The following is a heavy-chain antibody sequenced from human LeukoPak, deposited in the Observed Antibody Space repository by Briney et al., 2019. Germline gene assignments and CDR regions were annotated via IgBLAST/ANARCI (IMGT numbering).Heavy chain of an antibody. V-gene: IGHV3-48*04. CDR3: ARGYYYYDSSGPPIDY. CDR1: GFTFSSYS. Sequence: HAGGFLRLSCAASGFTFSSYSMNWVRQAPGKGLEWVSYISSSSSTIYYADSVKGRFTISRDNAKNSLYLQMNSLRAEDTAVYYCARGYYYYDSSGPPIDYWGQGTLVTVSS. D-gene: IGHD3-22*01. CDR2: ISSSSSTI. J-gene: IGHJ4*02.